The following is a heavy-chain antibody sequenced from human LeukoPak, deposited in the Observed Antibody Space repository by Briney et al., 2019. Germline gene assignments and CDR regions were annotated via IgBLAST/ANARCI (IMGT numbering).Heavy chain of an antibody. J-gene: IGHJ4*02. Sequence: GSLRLSCAASGFTFSSYAMSWVRQAPGKGLEWVSAVSGSGGSTHYADSVKGRFTISRDNSKNTLYLQMNSLRAEDTAVYYCAKAVNALIVGATNFDYWGQGTLVTVSS. CDR1: GFTFSSYA. D-gene: IGHD1-26*01. CDR3: AKAVNALIVGATNFDY. CDR2: VSGSGGST. V-gene: IGHV3-23*01.